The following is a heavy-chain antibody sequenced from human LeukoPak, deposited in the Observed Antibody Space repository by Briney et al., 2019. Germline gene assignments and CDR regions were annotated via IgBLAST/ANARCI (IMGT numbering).Heavy chain of an antibody. CDR2: IYHSGST. CDR3: ARDEGAYCSSTSCPFDY. CDR1: GGSISSSNW. J-gene: IGHJ4*02. Sequence: SETLSLTCAVSGGSISSSNWWSWVRPPPGKGLEWIGEIYHSGSTNYNPSLKSRVTISVDKSKNQFSLKLRSVTAADTAVYYCARDEGAYCSSTSCPFDYWGQGTLVTVSS. D-gene: IGHD2-2*01. V-gene: IGHV4-4*02.